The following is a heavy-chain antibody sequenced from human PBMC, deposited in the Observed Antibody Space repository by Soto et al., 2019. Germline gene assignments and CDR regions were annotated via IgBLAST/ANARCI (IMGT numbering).Heavy chain of an antibody. J-gene: IGHJ6*02. V-gene: IGHV3-21*01. Sequence: GGSLRLSCAASGFTFSSYSMNWVRQAPGKGLEWVSSISSSSSYIYYADSVKGRFTISRDNAKNSLYLQMNSLRAEDTAVYYCARELRGSSWDYYYYYGMDVWGRGTTVTVSS. CDR1: GFTFSSYS. CDR2: ISSSSSYI. CDR3: ARELRGSSWDYYYYYGMDV. D-gene: IGHD1-26*01.